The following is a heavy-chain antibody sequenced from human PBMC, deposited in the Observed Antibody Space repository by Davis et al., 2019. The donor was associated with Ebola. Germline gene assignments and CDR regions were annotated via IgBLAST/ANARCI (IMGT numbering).Heavy chain of an antibody. V-gene: IGHV4-59*08. J-gene: IGHJ3*02. CDR3: AAVITFGGVIVYDAFDI. CDR1: GGSISSYY. Sequence: SETLSLTCTVSGGSISSYYWSWIRQPPGKGLEWIGYIYYSGSTNYNPSLKSRVTISVDTSKHQFSLKLSSVTAADPAVYYCAAVITFGGVIVYDAFDIWGQGTMVTVSS. CDR2: IYYSGST. D-gene: IGHD3-16*02.